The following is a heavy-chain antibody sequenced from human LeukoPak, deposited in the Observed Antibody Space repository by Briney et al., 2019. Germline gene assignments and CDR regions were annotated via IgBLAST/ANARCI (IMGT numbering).Heavy chain of an antibody. D-gene: IGHD3-3*01. V-gene: IGHV4-30-4*08. CDR2: IYYSGSA. CDR3: ARDHWSGYSWFDP. J-gene: IGHJ5*02. Sequence: SETLSLTCTVSGGSISSGDYYWSWIRQPPGKGLEWIGYIYYSGSAYYNPSLKSRVTISVDTSKNQFSLKLSSVTAADTAVYYCARDHWSGYSWFDPWGQGTLVTVSS. CDR1: GGSISSGDYY.